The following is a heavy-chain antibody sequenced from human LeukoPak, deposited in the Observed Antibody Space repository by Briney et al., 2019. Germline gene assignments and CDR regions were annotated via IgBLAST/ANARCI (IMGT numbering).Heavy chain of an antibody. CDR3: ASIVVPNGMVY. D-gene: IGHD2-21*01. Sequence: ASVKVSCKASGYTSTSYAMNWVRQAPGQGLEWMGWINTNTGNPTYAQGFTGRFVFSLDTSVSTAYLQISSLKAEDTAVYYCASIVVPNGMVYWGQGTLVTVSS. CDR1: GYTSTSYA. V-gene: IGHV7-4-1*02. J-gene: IGHJ4*02. CDR2: INTNTGNP.